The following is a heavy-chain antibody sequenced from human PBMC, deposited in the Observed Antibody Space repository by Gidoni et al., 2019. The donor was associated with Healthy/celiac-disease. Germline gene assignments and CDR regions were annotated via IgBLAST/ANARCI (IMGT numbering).Heavy chain of an antibody. CDR3: AREGSGWRYYFDY. Sequence: QVQLQQCGAGLFKLSVTLSLTCAVYGGSFSGYYWSWIRQPPGMGLEWIGEINHSGSTNYNPYLKSRVTISVDTTKNKFSLKLSSVTAADTAVYYCAREGSGWRYYFDYWGQGTLVTVSS. J-gene: IGHJ4*02. D-gene: IGHD6-19*01. CDR1: GGSFSGYY. V-gene: IGHV4-34*01. CDR2: INHSGST.